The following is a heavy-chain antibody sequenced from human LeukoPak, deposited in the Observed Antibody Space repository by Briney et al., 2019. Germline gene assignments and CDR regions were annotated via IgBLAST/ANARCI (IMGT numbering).Heavy chain of an antibody. CDR2: ISGSGGST. CDR1: GFTFSSYA. D-gene: IGHD5-12*01. J-gene: IGHJ4*02. CDR3: AKDRRKYSGYDYLDY. V-gene: IGHV3-23*01. Sequence: GGSLRLSCAASGFTFSSYAMSWVRQAPGKGLEWVSAISGSGGSTYYADSVKGRFTISRDNSKNTLYLQMNSLRAEDTAVYYCAKDRRKYSGYDYLDYWGQGTLVTASS.